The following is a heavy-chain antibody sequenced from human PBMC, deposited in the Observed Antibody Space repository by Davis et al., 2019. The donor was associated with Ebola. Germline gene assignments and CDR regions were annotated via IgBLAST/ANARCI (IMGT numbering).Heavy chain of an antibody. CDR3: AITFRRFLGSFDI. CDR2: ISAYNGNT. Sequence: ASVKVSCKASRYTFPSYGISWVRQAPGQGLEWMGWISAYNGNTNYAQKLQGRVTMTTDTSTSTAYMELRSLRSDDTAVYYCAITFRRFLGSFDIWGQGTMVTVSS. CDR1: RYTFPSYG. J-gene: IGHJ3*02. D-gene: IGHD3-3*01. V-gene: IGHV1-18*01.